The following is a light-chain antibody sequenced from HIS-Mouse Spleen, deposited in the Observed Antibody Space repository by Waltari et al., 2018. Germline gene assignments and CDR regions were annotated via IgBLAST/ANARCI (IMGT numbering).Light chain of an antibody. V-gene: IGLV2-11*01. J-gene: IGLJ1*01. CDR2: DVS. CDR1: RSDVGGYNY. CDR3: CSYAGSYTGV. Sequence: QSALTQPRSVSGSPGQSVTISCTGTRSDVGGYNYVSWYPQHPGKAPKLMIYDVSKRPSGVPDRFSGSKSGNTASLTISGLQAEDEADYYCCSYAGSYTGVFGTGTKVTVL.